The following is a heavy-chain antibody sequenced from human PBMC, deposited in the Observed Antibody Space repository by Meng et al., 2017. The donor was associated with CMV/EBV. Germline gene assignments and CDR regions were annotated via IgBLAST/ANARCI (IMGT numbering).Heavy chain of an antibody. Sequence: SETQSLTCAVYGGSFSGYYWSWIRQPPGKGLEWIGEINHSGSTNYNPSLKSRVTISVDTSKNQFSLKLSSVTAADTAVYYCARGQRFRSFDYWGQGTLVTVSS. CDR3: ARGQRFRSFDY. CDR1: GGSFSGYY. J-gene: IGHJ4*02. CDR2: INHSGST. V-gene: IGHV4-34*01. D-gene: IGHD5-24*01.